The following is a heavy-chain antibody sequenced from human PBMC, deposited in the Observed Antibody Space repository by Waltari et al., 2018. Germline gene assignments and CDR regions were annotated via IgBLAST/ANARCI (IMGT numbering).Heavy chain of an antibody. J-gene: IGHJ3*02. CDR3: ARKQDKGAFDI. CDR2: IIPILGIA. Sequence: QVQLVQSGAEVKKPGSSVTVSCKASGGTFSSYTISWVRQAPGQGLEWMGRIIPILGIANYAQKFQGRVTITADKSTSTAYMELSSLRSEDTAVYYCARKQDKGAFDIWGQGTMVTVSS. V-gene: IGHV1-69*02. CDR1: GGTFSSYT.